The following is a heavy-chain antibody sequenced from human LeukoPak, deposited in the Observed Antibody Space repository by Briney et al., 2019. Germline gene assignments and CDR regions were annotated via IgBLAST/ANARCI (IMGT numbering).Heavy chain of an antibody. D-gene: IGHD2-2*01. J-gene: IGHJ4*02. V-gene: IGHV3-7*01. CDR1: GFIFNNYW. CDR3: ARAQSGLPPAGFDY. Sequence: GGSLRLSCDASGFIFNNYWISWVRQAPGEGLEWVANIKQDGSEKYYVDSVKGRFTISRDNAKNSLYLQMNSLRAEDTAVYYCARAQSGLPPAGFDYWGQGTLVTVSS. CDR2: IKQDGSEK.